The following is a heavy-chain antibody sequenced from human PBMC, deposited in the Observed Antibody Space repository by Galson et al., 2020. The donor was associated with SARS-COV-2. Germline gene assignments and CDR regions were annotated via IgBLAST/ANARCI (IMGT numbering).Heavy chain of an antibody. V-gene: IGHV4-30-2*01. Sequence: SEPLSLTCAVSGTSIRSGSYSWNWIRQPPGKGLERIGYISHSGGTYYNPSLKSRVTISGDRSKNQFSLRLSSVTAADTAVYYCARLHYGEYAPEAFDIWGPGTRVTVAS. CDR1: GTSIRSGSYS. CDR2: ISHSGGT. J-gene: IGHJ3*02. D-gene: IGHD4-17*01. CDR3: ARLHYGEYAPEAFDI.